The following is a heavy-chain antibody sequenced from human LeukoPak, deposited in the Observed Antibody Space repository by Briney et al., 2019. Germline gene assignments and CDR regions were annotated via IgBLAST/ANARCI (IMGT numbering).Heavy chain of an antibody. CDR1: GYIFTKYV. Sequence: ASVKVSCKASGYIFTKYVVHWVRQAPGQRPEWMGWIKAGNGDTKYSQNFQDRLTITRDTSASTVYMELSSLTSEDTALYYCTRDDCGDTCYPGGYWGQGTLVTVSS. CDR3: TRDDCGDTCYPGGY. J-gene: IGHJ4*02. V-gene: IGHV1-3*01. D-gene: IGHD2-21*01. CDR2: IKAGNGDT.